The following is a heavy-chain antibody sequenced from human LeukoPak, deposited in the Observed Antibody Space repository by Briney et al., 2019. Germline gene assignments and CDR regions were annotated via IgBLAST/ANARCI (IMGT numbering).Heavy chain of an antibody. Sequence: SETLSLTCTVSGGSINSNSYYWSWIRQPPGKGLEWIGYIYYSGSTNYNPSLKSRVTISVDTSKNQFSLKLSSVTAADTAVYYCARSEADGYNWSEAYYFDYWGQGTLVTVSS. CDR3: ARSEADGYNWSEAYYFDY. CDR1: GGSINSNSYY. CDR2: IYYSGST. J-gene: IGHJ4*02. V-gene: IGHV4-61*01. D-gene: IGHD5-24*01.